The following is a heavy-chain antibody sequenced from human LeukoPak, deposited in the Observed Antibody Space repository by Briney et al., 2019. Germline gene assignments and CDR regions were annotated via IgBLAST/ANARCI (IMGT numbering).Heavy chain of an antibody. V-gene: IGHV4-39*07. CDR3: ARDRRSYYDSSVLSVFDP. CDR2: MYSSGST. D-gene: IGHD3-22*01. Sequence: PSETLSLTCTVSGGSISSSSYYWGWIRQPPGKGLGWIGSMYSSGSTYYNPSLKSRVTISVDTSKNQFSLKLSSVTAADTAVYYCARDRRSYYDSSVLSVFDPWGQGTLVTVSS. J-gene: IGHJ5*02. CDR1: GGSISSSSYY.